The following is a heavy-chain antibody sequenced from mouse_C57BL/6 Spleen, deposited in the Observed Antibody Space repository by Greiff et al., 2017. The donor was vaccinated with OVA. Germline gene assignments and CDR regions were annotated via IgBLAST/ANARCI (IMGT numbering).Heavy chain of an antibody. V-gene: IGHV1-55*01. CDR3: ARFGDYGSSPDY. CDR2: IYPGSGST. D-gene: IGHD1-1*01. Sequence: QVQLKQPGAELVKPGASVKMSCKASGYTFTSYWITWVKQRPGQGLEWIGDIYPGSGSTNYNEKFKSKATLTVDTSSSTAYMQLSSLTSEDSAVYYCARFGDYGSSPDYWGQGTTLTVSS. CDR1: GYTFTSYW. J-gene: IGHJ2*01.